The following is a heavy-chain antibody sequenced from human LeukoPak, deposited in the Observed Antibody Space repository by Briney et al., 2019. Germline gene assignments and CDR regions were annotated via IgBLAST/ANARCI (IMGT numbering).Heavy chain of an antibody. V-gene: IGHV4-39*07. D-gene: IGHD4-17*01. Sequence: SETLSLTCTVSGGSISSSNYYWGWIRQPPGKGLEWIGSIYHSGSTYYNPSLKSRVTISVDTSKNQFSLKLSSVTAADTAVYYCARDPYGDYGVGYWGQGTLVTVSS. CDR2: IYHSGST. J-gene: IGHJ4*02. CDR3: ARDPYGDYGVGY. CDR1: GGSISSSNYY.